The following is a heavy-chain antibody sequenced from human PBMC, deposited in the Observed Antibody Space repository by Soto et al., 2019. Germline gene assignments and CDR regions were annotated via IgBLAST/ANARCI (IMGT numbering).Heavy chain of an antibody. CDR1: GFSFSRHS. D-gene: IGHD5-12*01. Sequence: EVQLVESGGGLVKPGGSLRLSCEASGFSFSRHSMNWVRQAPGQGLEWVSSIGNDPPYLYYAGSVKGRFTISRDTAKNSLYLQMNRLRVEDTAVYYCGRDQGLVRYGYSDYWGQGTPVTVS. J-gene: IGHJ4*02. CDR2: IGNDPPYL. CDR3: GRDQGLVRYGYSDY. V-gene: IGHV3-21*06.